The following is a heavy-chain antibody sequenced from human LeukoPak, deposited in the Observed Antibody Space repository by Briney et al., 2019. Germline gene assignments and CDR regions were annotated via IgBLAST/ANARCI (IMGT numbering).Heavy chain of an antibody. J-gene: IGHJ4*02. CDR3: VRAVAGKGCIDY. Sequence: GGSLRLSCAASGFTFRNYWMSWVRQAPGTGLEWVANIKQDGSDRNYVTSVRGRFTISRDNDKNTLYLQLSSLRAEDTAVFYCVRAVAGKGCIDYWGQGTLVTVSS. CDR1: GFTFRNYW. D-gene: IGHD6-19*01. V-gene: IGHV3-7*01. CDR2: IKQDGSDR.